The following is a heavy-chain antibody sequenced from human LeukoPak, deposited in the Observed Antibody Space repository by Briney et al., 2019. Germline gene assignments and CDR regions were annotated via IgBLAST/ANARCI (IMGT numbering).Heavy chain of an antibody. J-gene: IGHJ3*02. CDR3: ARDAYDILTGYYKWAFDI. CDR2: ISSSSSYI. CDR1: GFTFSSYT. V-gene: IGHV3-21*06. D-gene: IGHD3-9*01. Sequence: GGSLRLSCAASGFTFSSYTMNWVRQAPGKGLEWVSSISSSSSYIYYADSVKGRFTISRDNAKNSLYLQMNSLRAEDTAVYYCARDAYDILTGYYKWAFDIWGQGTMVTVSS.